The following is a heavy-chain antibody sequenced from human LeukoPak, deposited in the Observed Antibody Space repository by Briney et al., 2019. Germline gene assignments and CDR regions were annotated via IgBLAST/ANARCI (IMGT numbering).Heavy chain of an antibody. CDR2: MNPNSGNT. CDR1: GYTFTSYD. J-gene: IGHJ6*03. V-gene: IGHV1-8*01. D-gene: IGHD2-2*01. CDR3: ARAYGVVPYYYYYYYMDV. Sequence: ASVKVSCKASGYTFTSYDINWVRQATGQGLEWMGWMNPNSGNTGYAQKFQGRVTMTRNTSISIAYMELSSLRSEDTAVYYCARAYGVVPYYYYYYYMDVWGKGTTVTVSS.